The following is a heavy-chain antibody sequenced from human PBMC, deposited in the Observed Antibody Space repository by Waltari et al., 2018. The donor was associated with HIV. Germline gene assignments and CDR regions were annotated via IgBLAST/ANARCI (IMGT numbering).Heavy chain of an antibody. D-gene: IGHD3-16*01. CDR2: ISNDGSNK. CDR1: GLTFSSYA. V-gene: IGHV3-30*04. CDR3: ARDWGSLRDDYYYYGMDV. J-gene: IGHJ6*02. Sequence: QVQLVESGGGVVQPGRSLRLSCAASGLTFSSYAMHWVRQAPGKGVEWVAVISNDGSNKYYADSVKGRFTISRDNSKNTLYRQMNSLRAEDTAVYYCARDWGSLRDDYYYYGMDVWGQGTTVTVSS.